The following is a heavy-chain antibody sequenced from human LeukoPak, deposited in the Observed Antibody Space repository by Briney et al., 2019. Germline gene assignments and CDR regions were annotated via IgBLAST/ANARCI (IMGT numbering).Heavy chain of an antibody. CDR2: IYYSGST. Sequence: SETLSLTCTVSGGSISSYYWSWIRQPPGKELEWIGYIYYSGSTNYNPSLMSRVTISVDTSKNQFSLKLSSVTAADTAVYYCARHYDSSGYWYYFDYWGQGTLVTVSS. D-gene: IGHD3-22*01. CDR3: ARHYDSSGYWYYFDY. V-gene: IGHV4-59*08. J-gene: IGHJ4*02. CDR1: GGSISSYY.